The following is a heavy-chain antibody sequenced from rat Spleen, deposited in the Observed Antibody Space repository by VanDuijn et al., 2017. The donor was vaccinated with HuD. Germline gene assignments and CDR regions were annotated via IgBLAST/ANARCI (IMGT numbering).Heavy chain of an antibody. V-gene: IGHV2-1*01. CDR3: TRSPYNNYVMDA. D-gene: IGHD1-10*01. CDR2: MWRSGST. CDR1: GFSLTSNS. Sequence: QVQLKESGPGLVQPSQTLSLTCTVSGFSLTSNSVHWVRQPPGKGLEWMGVMWRSGSTEYNSGLKSRLSISRDTSKSQVFLKLNSLQTDDTAIYYCTRSPYNNYVMDAWGQGTLVTVSS. J-gene: IGHJ3*01.